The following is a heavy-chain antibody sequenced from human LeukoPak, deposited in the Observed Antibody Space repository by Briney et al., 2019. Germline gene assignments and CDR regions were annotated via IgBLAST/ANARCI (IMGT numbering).Heavy chain of an antibody. V-gene: IGHV4-34*01. CDR1: GGSFSGYY. CDR3: AREGSYRPLDY. Sequence: PSETLSLTCAVYGGSFSGYYWSWIRQPPGKGLEWIGEINHSGSTNYNPSLKSRVTISVDTSKNQFSLNLSSVTAADTAVYYCAREGSYRPLDYWGQGTLVTVSS. CDR2: INHSGST. D-gene: IGHD1-26*01. J-gene: IGHJ4*02.